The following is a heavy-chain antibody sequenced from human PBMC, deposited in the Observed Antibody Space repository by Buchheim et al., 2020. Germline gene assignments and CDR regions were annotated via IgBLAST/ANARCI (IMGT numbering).Heavy chain of an antibody. D-gene: IGHD3-22*01. Sequence: EVQLLESGGGLVQPGGSLRLSCTASGFSFRTYAMTWVRQAPGKGLEWVSAISDTGGSTYYADSVRGRFTISRDNSNNMLYLQMNSLRAEDTAVYYCAKGKRIISMVVVTNLDYWGQGTL. CDR3: AKGKRIISMVVVTNLDY. CDR2: ISDTGGST. CDR1: GFSFRTYA. V-gene: IGHV3-23*01. J-gene: IGHJ4*02.